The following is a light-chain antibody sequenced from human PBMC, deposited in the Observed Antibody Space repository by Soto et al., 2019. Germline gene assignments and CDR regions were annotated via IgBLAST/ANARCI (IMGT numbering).Light chain of an antibody. CDR2: RAS. J-gene: IGKJ1*01. V-gene: IGKV3-15*01. Sequence: EIVMTQSPATLSVSPGERVTLHCRASQSVTSNLSLYQHKPGQSPRLLIYRASARATGVPDRFSGSGSGTEFTLTISSLQPDDFATYYCQQYNSYPWTFGQGTKVDIK. CDR3: QQYNSYPWT. CDR1: QSVTSN.